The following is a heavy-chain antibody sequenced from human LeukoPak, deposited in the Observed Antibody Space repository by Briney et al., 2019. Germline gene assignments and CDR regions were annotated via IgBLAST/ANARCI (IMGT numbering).Heavy chain of an antibody. CDR3: AKDGYSSSWYLYYFDY. V-gene: IGHV3-30*02. D-gene: IGHD6-13*01. CDR2: IRYDGSNK. J-gene: IGHJ4*02. Sequence: PGGSVRLSCAASGFTFSSYGMHWVRQAPGKGLEWVAFIRYDGSNKYYADSVKGRFTISRDNSKNTLYLQMNSPRAEDTAVYYCAKDGYSSSWYLYYFDYWGQGTLVTVSS. CDR1: GFTFSSYG.